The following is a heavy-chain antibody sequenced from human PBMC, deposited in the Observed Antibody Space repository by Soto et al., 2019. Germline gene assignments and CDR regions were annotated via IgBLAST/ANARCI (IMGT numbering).Heavy chain of an antibody. V-gene: IGHV4-39*01. D-gene: IGHD4-17*01. J-gene: IGHJ4*02. CDR3: ARTYGDYLPAFDY. CDR1: GGSISSSSYY. CDR2: IYYSGST. Sequence: QLQLQESGPGLVKPSETLSLTCTVSGGSISSSSYYWGWIRQPPGKGLEWIGSIYYSGSTYYNPSLKSRVTIALDTSKNQFSLKLSSVTAADTAVYYCARTYGDYLPAFDYWGQGTLVTVSS.